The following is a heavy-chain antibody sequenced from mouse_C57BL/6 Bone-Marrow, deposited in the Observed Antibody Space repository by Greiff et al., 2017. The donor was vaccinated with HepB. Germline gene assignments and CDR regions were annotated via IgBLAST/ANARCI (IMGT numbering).Heavy chain of an antibody. D-gene: IGHD2-4*01. CDR1: GFTFSSYA. CDR2: ISDGGSYT. Sequence: VQLQQSGGGLVKPGGSLKLSCAASGFTFSSYAMSWVRQTPEKRLEWVATISDGGSYTYYPDNVKGRFTISRDNAKNNLYLQMSHLKSEDTAMYYCARLITTNYWGQGTTLTVSS. CDR3: ARLITTNY. J-gene: IGHJ2*01. V-gene: IGHV5-4*01.